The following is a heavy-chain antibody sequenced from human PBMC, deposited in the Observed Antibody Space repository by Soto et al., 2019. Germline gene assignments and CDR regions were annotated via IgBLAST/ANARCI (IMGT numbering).Heavy chain of an antibody. Sequence: QVQLVESGGGVVQPGRSLRLSCAASGFTFSSYGMHWVRQAPGKGLEWVAVISYDGSDKYYADSVKGRFTISRDNSKNXPYLQMNSLRPEDTAVFYCAKGNVEMPSRQWGYFQHWGQGTLVTVSS. D-gene: IGHD1-1*01. CDR2: ISYDGSDK. CDR3: AKGNVEMPSRQWGYFQH. V-gene: IGHV3-30*18. CDR1: GFTFSSYG. J-gene: IGHJ1*01.